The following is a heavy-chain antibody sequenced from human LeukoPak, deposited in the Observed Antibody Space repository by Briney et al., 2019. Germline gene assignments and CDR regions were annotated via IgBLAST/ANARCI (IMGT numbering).Heavy chain of an antibody. J-gene: IGHJ4*02. V-gene: IGHV3-74*01. D-gene: IGHD5-24*01. CDR2: INTDGSST. Sequence: PGGSLGLSCAASGFTFSSYWMHWVRQAPGKGLVWVSRINTDGSSTSYADSVKGRFTISRDNAKNSLYLQMNSLRVEDTAVYYCAADGYSSPFDYWGQGTLVTVSS. CDR3: AADGYSSPFDY. CDR1: GFTFSSYW.